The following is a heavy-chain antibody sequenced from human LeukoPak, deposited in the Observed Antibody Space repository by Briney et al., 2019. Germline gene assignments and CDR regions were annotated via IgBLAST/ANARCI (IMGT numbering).Heavy chain of an antibody. CDR1: GYSFTSWW. V-gene: IGHV5-51*01. D-gene: IGHD1-14*01. CDR3: ARQEVSFPFFDL. Sequence: GESLKISCKGSGYSFTSWWIGWVRQMPGKGLEWMGIIYAGDSETRYSPSFQGHVTISADKSISTAYLQWSSLKASDTAMYYCARQEVSFPFFDLWGRGTLVTVSS. CDR2: IYAGDSET. J-gene: IGHJ2*01.